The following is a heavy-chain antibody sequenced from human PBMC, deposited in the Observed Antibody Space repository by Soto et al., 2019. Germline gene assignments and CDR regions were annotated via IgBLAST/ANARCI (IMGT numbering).Heavy chain of an antibody. CDR1: GGSISSGGYY. D-gene: IGHD6-19*01. Sequence: QVQLQESGPGLVKPSQTLSLTCTVSGGSISSGGYYWSWIRQHPGKGLEWIGYIYYSGSTYYNPSLKSRVTISVATSKNQFSRKLSSVPAADTAVYYCAIIAVAGTVDPWGQGTLVTVSS. V-gene: IGHV4-31*03. CDR2: IYYSGST. CDR3: AIIAVAGTVDP. J-gene: IGHJ5*02.